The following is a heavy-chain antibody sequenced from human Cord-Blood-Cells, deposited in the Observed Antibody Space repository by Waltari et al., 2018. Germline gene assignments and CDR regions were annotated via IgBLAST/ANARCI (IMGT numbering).Heavy chain of an antibody. J-gene: IGHJ4*02. Sequence: QVQLVQSGAEVKKPGASVKVSCKVSGYTLTELSMHWVRQAPGKGLEWMGGFDPEEGETSYAQKCQGRVTMTEETSTDTAYMERSSLRSEDTAVYYCATDLGWGELSRFDYWGQGTLVTVSS. CDR2: FDPEEGET. CDR1: GYTLTELS. CDR3: ATDLGWGELSRFDY. V-gene: IGHV1-24*01. D-gene: IGHD3-16*02.